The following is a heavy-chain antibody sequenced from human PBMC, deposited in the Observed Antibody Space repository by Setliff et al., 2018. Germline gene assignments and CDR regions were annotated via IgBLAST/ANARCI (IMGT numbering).Heavy chain of an antibody. CDR2: IKQDGSEK. V-gene: IGHV3-7*01. CDR1: GFTFSRYW. CDR3: MKKIIAGGGPPYDYFDY. J-gene: IGHJ4*02. Sequence: GESLKISCAASGFTFSRYWMSWVRQAPGKGLEWVANIKQDGSEKYYVDSVKGRFTISRDNAKNSLYLQMNSLRAEDTAVYYCMKKIIAGGGPPYDYFDYWGQGTLVTVSS. D-gene: IGHD1-26*01.